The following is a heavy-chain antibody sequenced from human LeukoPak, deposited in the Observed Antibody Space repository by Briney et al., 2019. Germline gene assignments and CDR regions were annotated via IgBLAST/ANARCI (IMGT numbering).Heavy chain of an antibody. J-gene: IGHJ4*02. D-gene: IGHD1-7*01. V-gene: IGHV3-23*01. Sequence: GSLRLSCAASGFTFSDYAMAWVRQAPGKGLAWVSAVSGGGGTTYYTDPVKGRFTISRDNSKNTLDLRMNSLRVEDTAIYYCAKAGRYAWNYLPLDYWGQGSLVTVSS. CDR1: GFTFSDYA. CDR3: AKAGRYAWNYLPLDY. CDR2: VSGGGGTT.